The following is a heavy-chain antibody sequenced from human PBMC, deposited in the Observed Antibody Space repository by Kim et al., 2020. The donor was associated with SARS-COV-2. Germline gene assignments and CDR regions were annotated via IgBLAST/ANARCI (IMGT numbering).Heavy chain of an antibody. J-gene: IGHJ6*03. CDR3: ARGDLKSIVVVHASHPYYYYMDV. D-gene: IGHD2-15*01. CDR1: GYTFTSYD. CDR2: MNPNSGNT. V-gene: IGHV1-8*01. Sequence: ASVKVSCKASGYTFTSYDINWVRQATGQGLVWMGWMNPNSGNTGSAQKFQGRVTMTRNTSISTAYMDLSSLRSEETAEYYFARGDLKSIVVVHASHPYYYYMDVWGKGTTVTVSS.